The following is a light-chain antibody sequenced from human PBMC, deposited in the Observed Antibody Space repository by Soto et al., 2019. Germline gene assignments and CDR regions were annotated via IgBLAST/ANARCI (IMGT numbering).Light chain of an antibody. J-gene: IGKJ5*01. CDR2: AAS. CDR1: QDISSY. V-gene: IGKV1-9*01. CDR3: QGLNDDPNP. Sequence: DIQLTQSPSFLSASVGDRVTITCRASQDISSYLAWYQQKPGEAPKFLIYAASTLRSGVPSRFSGSGSGTVFALTLSSLQPEDFASYYCQGLNDDPNPFGQVTRLEIK.